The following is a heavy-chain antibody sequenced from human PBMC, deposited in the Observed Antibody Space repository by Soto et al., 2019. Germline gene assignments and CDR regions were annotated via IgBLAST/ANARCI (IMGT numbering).Heavy chain of an antibody. Sequence: ASVKVSCKASGYTFTSYYMHWVRQAPGQGLEWMGIINPSGGSTSYAQKFQGRVTMTRDTSTSTVYMELSSLRSEDTAVYYCALSARATVTLDYWGQGTLVTVSS. J-gene: IGHJ4*02. V-gene: IGHV1-46*01. CDR2: INPSGGST. CDR1: GYTFTSYY. CDR3: ALSARATVTLDY. D-gene: IGHD4-17*01.